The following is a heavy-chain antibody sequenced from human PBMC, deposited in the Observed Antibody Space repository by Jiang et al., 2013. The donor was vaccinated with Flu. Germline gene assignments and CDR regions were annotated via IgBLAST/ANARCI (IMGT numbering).Heavy chain of an antibody. V-gene: IGHV3-23*01. CDR1: GFTFSSYA. D-gene: IGHD1-7*01. CDR3: AKANWNFVNTHFYGMDV. Sequence: VQLLESGGGLVQPGGSLRLSCVASGFTFSSYAMNWVRQAPGKGLQWVSVIGTSATSTYYADSVKGRFTISRDNSRNTLYLQMDSLRAEDTAVYYCAKANWNFVNTHFYGMDV. J-gene: IGHJ6*01. CDR2: IGTSATST.